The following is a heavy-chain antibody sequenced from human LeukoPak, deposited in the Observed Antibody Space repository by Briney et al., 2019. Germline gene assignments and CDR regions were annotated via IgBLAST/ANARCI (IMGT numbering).Heavy chain of an antibody. J-gene: IGHJ4*02. D-gene: IGHD2-15*01. CDR1: GYTFTSYY. Sequence: GASVKVSCKASGYTFTSYYMHWVRQAPGHGLEWMGWINPNSGGTNYAQNFQGRVTMIRDTSISTAYMQLSRLISDDTAVFYFSRRRSKRVGYYFDYWGQGTLVTVSS. CDR3: SRRRSKRVGYYFDY. V-gene: IGHV1-2*02. CDR2: INPNSGGT.